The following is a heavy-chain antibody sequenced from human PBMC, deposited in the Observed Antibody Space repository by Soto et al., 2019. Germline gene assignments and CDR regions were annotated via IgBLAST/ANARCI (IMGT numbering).Heavy chain of an antibody. Sequence: GGSLRLSCAASGFTFSSYSMNWLRQAPGKGLEWVSYISSSSSTIYYADSVKGRFTISRDNAKNSLYLQMNSLRDEDTAVYYCARESRFLEWLSLNWFDPWGQGTLVTVSS. J-gene: IGHJ5*02. D-gene: IGHD3-3*01. V-gene: IGHV3-48*02. CDR2: ISSSSSTI. CDR1: GFTFSSYS. CDR3: ARESRFLEWLSLNWFDP.